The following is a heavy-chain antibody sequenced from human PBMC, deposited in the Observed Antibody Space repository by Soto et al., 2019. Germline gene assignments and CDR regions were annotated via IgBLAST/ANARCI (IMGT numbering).Heavy chain of an antibody. CDR2: IHYSGST. CDR1: GGSISSGDYY. J-gene: IGHJ4*02. CDR3: ARVSSSFTYPFDY. Sequence: QVQLQESGPGLVKPSQTLSLTCTVSGGSISSGDYYRSWIRQPPGRGLEWIGYIHYSGSTYYNSSLKSRVTISVDTSKNQFSLKLSSVTAADTAVYYCARVSSSFTYPFDYWGQGTLVTVSS. V-gene: IGHV4-30-4*01. D-gene: IGHD6-6*01.